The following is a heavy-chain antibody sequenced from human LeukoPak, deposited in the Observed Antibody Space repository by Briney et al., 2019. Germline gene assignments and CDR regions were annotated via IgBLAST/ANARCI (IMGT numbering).Heavy chain of an antibody. D-gene: IGHD3/OR15-3a*01. J-gene: IGHJ6*03. Sequence: ASVKVSCKASGYTSTSYDINWVRQATGQGLEWVGWMNPNSGNTGYAQKFQGRVTMTKNTSISTAYMDLTSLRSEDTAVYYCARALSWTTESYYYMDVWGKGTTVTVS. CDR1: GYTSTSYD. CDR2: MNPNSGNT. CDR3: ARALSWTTESYYYMDV. V-gene: IGHV1-8*01.